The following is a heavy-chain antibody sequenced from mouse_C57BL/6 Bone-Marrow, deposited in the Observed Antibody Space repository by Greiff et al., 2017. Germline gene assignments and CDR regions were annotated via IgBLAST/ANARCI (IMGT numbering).Heavy chain of an antibody. CDR3: APHYYGSSYGFAY. V-gene: IGHV14-2*01. Sequence: EVQLQQSGAELVKPGASVKLSCTASGFNIKDYYMHWVKQRTEQGLEWIGRIDPEDGETKYAPKFQGKATLTVDQSSSTAYMQLNSLTSEDSAVYYCAPHYYGSSYGFAYWGQGTLVTVSA. D-gene: IGHD1-1*01. CDR1: GFNIKDYY. J-gene: IGHJ3*01. CDR2: IDPEDGET.